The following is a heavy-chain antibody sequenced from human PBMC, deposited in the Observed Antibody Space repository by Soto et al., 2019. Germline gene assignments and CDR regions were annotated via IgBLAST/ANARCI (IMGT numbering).Heavy chain of an antibody. J-gene: IGHJ4*02. Sequence: GASVKVSCKASGYTFSTHGLSWVRRAPGQGLEWMGWINPNSGGTNYAQNFQGWVTMTRDTSISTAYMELGRLRSDDTAVYYCARGGYCSSTSCYAFLYYFDYWGQGTLVTVSS. CDR1: GYTFSTHG. CDR2: INPNSGGT. V-gene: IGHV1-2*04. D-gene: IGHD2-2*01. CDR3: ARGGYCSSTSCYAFLYYFDY.